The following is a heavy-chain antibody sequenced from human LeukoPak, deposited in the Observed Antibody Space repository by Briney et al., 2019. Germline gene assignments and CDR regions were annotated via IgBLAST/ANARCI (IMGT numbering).Heavy chain of an antibody. Sequence: SVKVSCKASGGTFSSYAISWVRQAPGQGLEWMGGIIPIFGTANYAQKFQGRVTITADESTSTAYMELSSLRSEDTAVYYCARDDPHGNWFDPWGQGTLATVSS. CDR2: IIPIFGTA. J-gene: IGHJ5*02. CDR3: ARDDPHGNWFDP. CDR1: GGTFSSYA. V-gene: IGHV1-69*13.